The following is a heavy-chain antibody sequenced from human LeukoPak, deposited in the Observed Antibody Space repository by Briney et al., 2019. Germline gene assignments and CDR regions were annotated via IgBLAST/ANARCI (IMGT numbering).Heavy chain of an antibody. CDR1: GFTFSRYG. Sequence: GGSLRLPCAPAGFTFSRYGKLWVRQAPGKGLEWVAVISYDESNKYYADSVKGRFTISRDNSKNTLYLQMNSLRADDTAVYYCDRDLTAWLSVFDYWGQGTLVTVSS. CDR3: DRDLTAWLSVFDY. D-gene: IGHD5-12*01. J-gene: IGHJ4*02. CDR2: ISYDESNK. V-gene: IGHV3-30*03.